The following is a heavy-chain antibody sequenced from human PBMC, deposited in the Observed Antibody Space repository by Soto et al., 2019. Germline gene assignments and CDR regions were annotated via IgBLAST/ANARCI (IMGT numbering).Heavy chain of an antibody. V-gene: IGHV4-39*01. CDR1: GASIRSSAY. CDR3: RRSSRYSTDV. CDR2: TYSIGNT. D-gene: IGHD6-19*01. J-gene: IGHJ6*02. Sequence: PSETLSLTCTVSGASIRSSAYWGWIRQPPGKGLEWIGSTYSIGNTYYNPSLKSGVTISADTSKNQFSLNLISVTAADTAVYYCRRSSRYSTDVWGQGITVTVSS.